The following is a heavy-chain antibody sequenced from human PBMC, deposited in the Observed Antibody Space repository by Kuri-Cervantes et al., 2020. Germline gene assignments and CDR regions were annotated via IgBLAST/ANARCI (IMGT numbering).Heavy chain of an antibody. J-gene: IGHJ6*02. V-gene: IGHV3-21*04. Sequence: GGSLRLSCAASGFTFSSYSMNWVRQAPGKGLEWVSSISSSSSYIYYADSVKGRFTISRDNAKNSLYLQMNSLRAEDTAVYYCANPPYYDFWSGYYRAGYYYGMDVWGQGTTVTVSS. CDR1: GFTFSSYS. D-gene: IGHD3-3*01. CDR3: ANPPYYDFWSGYYRAGYYYGMDV. CDR2: ISSSSSYI.